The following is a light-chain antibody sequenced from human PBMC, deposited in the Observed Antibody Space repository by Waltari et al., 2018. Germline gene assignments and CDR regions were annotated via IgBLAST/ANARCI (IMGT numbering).Light chain of an antibody. Sequence: DIQMTQSPSTLSASVGDRVTITCRASQSINSWLAWYQQKPGKAPKLLIYKASSLESGVPSRVSGSESGADFTLTISSLQPDDFATYYCQQYHSYSLTFGGGTKVDIK. J-gene: IGKJ4*01. CDR1: QSINSW. CDR3: QQYHSYSLT. V-gene: IGKV1-5*03. CDR2: KAS.